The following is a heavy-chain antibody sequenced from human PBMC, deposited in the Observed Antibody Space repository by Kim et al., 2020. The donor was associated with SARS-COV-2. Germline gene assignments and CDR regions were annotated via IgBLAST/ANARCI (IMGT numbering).Heavy chain of an antibody. CDR1: GFTFRRYA. CDR3: AKDIFEGNDYSNYGS. V-gene: IGHV3-23*01. J-gene: IGHJ4*02. D-gene: IGHD4-4*01. CDR2: ISGSGGGT. Sequence: GGSLRLSCAASGFTFRRYAMSWVRQAPGKGLEWVSGISGSGGGTYYSDSVKGRFTISRDNSKNTLYLLMNSLRAEDTAVYYCAKDIFEGNDYSNYGSWGQGTLVTVSS.